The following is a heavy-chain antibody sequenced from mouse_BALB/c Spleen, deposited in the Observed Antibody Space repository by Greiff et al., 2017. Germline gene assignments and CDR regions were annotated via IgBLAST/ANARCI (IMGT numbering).Heavy chain of an antibody. V-gene: IGHV5-6-3*01. D-gene: IGHD1-2*01. CDR1: GFTFSSYG. J-gene: IGHJ2*01. CDR3: ASHYYGLYYFDY. CDR2: INSNGGST. Sequence: EVHLVESGGGLVQPGGSLKLSCAASGFTFSSYGMSWVRQTPDKRLELVATINSNGGSTYYPDSVKGRFTISRDNAKNTLYLQMSSLKSEDTAMYYCASHYYGLYYFDYWGQGTTLTVSS.